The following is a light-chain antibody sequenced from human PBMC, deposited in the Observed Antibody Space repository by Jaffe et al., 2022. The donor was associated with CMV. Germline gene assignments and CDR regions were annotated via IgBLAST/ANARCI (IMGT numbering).Light chain of an antibody. CDR3: GTWDSSLNAGV. CDR2: DNN. J-gene: IGLJ3*02. CDR1: SSNIGINS. V-gene: IGLV1-51*01. Sequence: QSVLTQPPSVSAAPGQKVTISCFGSSSNIGINSVSWYQQVPGRAPKFLIYDNNKRPSGIPDRFSASKSGTSATLGITGLQTGDEADYYCGTWDSSLNAGVFGGGTKLTVL.